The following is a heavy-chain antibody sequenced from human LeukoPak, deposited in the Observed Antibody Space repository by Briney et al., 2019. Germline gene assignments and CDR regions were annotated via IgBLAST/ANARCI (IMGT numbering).Heavy chain of an antibody. V-gene: IGHV3-7*03. CDR1: GFTFSSYW. CDR3: AKDLRQGVVVPAAVDY. CDR2: IKQDGSEK. Sequence: GGSLRLSCAASGFTFSSYWMSWVRQAPGKGLEWVANIKQDGSEKYYVDSVKGRFTISRDNAKNSLYLQMNSLRAEDTALYYCAKDLRQGVVVPAAVDYWGQGTLVTVSS. J-gene: IGHJ4*02. D-gene: IGHD2-2*01.